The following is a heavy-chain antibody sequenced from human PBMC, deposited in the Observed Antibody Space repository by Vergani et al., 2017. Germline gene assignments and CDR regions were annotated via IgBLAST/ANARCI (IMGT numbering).Heavy chain of an antibody. D-gene: IGHD7-27*01. V-gene: IGHV4-39*01. CDR1: GGSISSSSYY. CDR2: IYYSGST. J-gene: IGHJ5*02. Sequence: QLQLQESGSGLVKPSQTLSLTCTVSGGSISSSSYYWGWIRQPPGKGLEWIGSIYYSGSTYYNPSLKSRVTISVDTSKNQFSLKLSSVTAEDTAVYYCARPTNWYNWFDPWGQGTLVTVSS. CDR3: ARPTNWYNWFDP.